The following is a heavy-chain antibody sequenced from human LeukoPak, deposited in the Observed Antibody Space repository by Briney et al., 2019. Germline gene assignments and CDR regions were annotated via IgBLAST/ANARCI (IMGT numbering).Heavy chain of an antibody. J-gene: IGHJ6*02. CDR2: ISSDGSNK. V-gene: IGHV3-30*04. Sequence: GRSLRLSCAASGFTFSSYAMHWVRQAPGKGLEWVAVISSDGSNKYYADSVKGRFTISRDNSKNTLYLQMNSLRAEDTAVYYCARDLYYDSSGYYYYYGMDVWGQGTTVTVSS. CDR1: GFTFSSYA. D-gene: IGHD3-22*01. CDR3: ARDLYYDSSGYYYYYGMDV.